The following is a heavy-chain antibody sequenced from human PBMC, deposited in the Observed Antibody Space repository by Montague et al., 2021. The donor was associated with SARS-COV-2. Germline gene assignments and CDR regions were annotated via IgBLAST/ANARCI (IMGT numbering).Heavy chain of an antibody. CDR3: ARWDPQTLTLIGLRGKSASDH. J-gene: IGHJ5*02. CDR1: GGSFSGYY. CDR2: INHSGTT. V-gene: IGHV4-34*01. Sequence: SETLSLTCAVYGGSFSGYYWTWIRQSPGKGLEWIAEINHSGTTNYNFNPSLRSRVTISVDTSKSQFSLKLSSVTAADTGVYYCARWDPQTLTLIGLRGKSASDHWGQGTLVTVSP. D-gene: IGHD4-23*01.